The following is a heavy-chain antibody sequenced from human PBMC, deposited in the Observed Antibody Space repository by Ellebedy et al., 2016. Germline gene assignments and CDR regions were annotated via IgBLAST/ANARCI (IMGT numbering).Heavy chain of an antibody. Sequence: SETLSLTXTVSGGSISSGTYYWGWIRQSPGTGLNWIGSIYYSGTTYYNPSLKSRVTISVDTSKNQFSLKLSSVTAADTAVYYCARQHGLLWFGEFTHTPSFDYWGQGTLVTVSS. D-gene: IGHD3-10*01. J-gene: IGHJ4*02. CDR1: GGSISSGTYY. CDR3: ARQHGLLWFGEFTHTPSFDY. V-gene: IGHV4-39*01. CDR2: IYYSGTT.